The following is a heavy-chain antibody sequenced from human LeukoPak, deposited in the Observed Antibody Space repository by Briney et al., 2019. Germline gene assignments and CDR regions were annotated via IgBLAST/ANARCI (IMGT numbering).Heavy chain of an antibody. CDR3: ARDLGGIAAADKADY. J-gene: IGHJ4*02. CDR2: TSAYNGNT. Sequence: ASVKVSCKASGYTFTSYGISWVRQAPGQGLEWMGWTSAYNGNTNYAQKLQGRVTMTTDTSTSTAYKELRSLRSDDTAVYYCARDLGGIAAADKADYWGQGTMVTVSS. V-gene: IGHV1-18*01. CDR1: GYTFTSYG. D-gene: IGHD6-13*01.